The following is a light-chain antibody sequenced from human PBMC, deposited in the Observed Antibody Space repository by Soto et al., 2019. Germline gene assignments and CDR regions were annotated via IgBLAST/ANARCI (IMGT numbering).Light chain of an antibody. Sequence: DIQMTQSPSTLSASGGDRATITCRASQSINTWLAWYQQKPGTAPKLLIYDASNLQSGVPSRFSGSGSGTEFCLPISSLQPDDFATDYCQQYNSFSRTFGQGTKVEIK. CDR1: QSINTW. V-gene: IGKV1-5*01. CDR2: DAS. J-gene: IGKJ1*01. CDR3: QQYNSFSRT.